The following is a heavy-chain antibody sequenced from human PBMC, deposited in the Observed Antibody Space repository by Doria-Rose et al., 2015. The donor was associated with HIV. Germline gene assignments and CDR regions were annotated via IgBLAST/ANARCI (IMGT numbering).Heavy chain of an antibody. CDR1: GVSLSSPGMG. V-gene: IGHV2-26*01. CDR3: ARIKSSRWYHKYYFDF. CDR2: ICSDDER. Sequence: QITLKEPGPVLVKPTETLTLTCTVSGVSLSSPGMGVSWIRQPPGKALEWLANICSDDERSCKTSLKSRLTISRGTSKSQVVLTMTDMDPVDTATYYCARIKSSRWYHKYYFDFWGQGTQVIVSA. D-gene: IGHD6-13*01. J-gene: IGHJ4*02.